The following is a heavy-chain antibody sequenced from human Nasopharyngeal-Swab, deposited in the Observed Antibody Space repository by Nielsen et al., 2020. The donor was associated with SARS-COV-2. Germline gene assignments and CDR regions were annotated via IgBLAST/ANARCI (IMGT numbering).Heavy chain of an antibody. Sequence: WIRQPPGKGLEWIGYIYYGGSTNYNPSLKSRVTISVDTSKNQFSLKLSSVTAADTAVYYCARIIAAAGTVGYMDVWGKGTTVTVSS. CDR2: IYYGGST. J-gene: IGHJ6*03. D-gene: IGHD6-13*01. V-gene: IGHV4-59*08. CDR3: ARIIAAAGTVGYMDV.